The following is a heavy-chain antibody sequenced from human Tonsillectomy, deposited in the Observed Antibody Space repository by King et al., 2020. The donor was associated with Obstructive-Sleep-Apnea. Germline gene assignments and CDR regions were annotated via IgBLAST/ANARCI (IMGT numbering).Heavy chain of an antibody. J-gene: IGHJ1*01. CDR3: AKASYYYDSSGYYLEYFQH. Sequence: VQLVESGGGLVQPGRSLRLSCAASGFTFDDYAMHWVRQAPGKGLEWVSGISCNSGRRGYADSVKGRLIIPRDKAKNSLYLQMNSLRAEDTALYYCAKASYYYDSSGYYLEYFQHWGQGTLVTVSS. D-gene: IGHD3-22*01. V-gene: IGHV3-9*01. CDR2: ISCNSGRR. CDR1: GFTFDDYA.